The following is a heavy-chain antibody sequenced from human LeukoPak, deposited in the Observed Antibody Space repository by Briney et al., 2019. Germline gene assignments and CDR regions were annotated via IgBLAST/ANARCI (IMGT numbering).Heavy chain of an antibody. CDR1: GYTFTIYA. CDR3: AREGLLLERAFDI. J-gene: IGHJ3*02. V-gene: IGHV1-3*01. CDR2: INVGNGNT. Sequence: ASVKVSCKASGYTFTIYAMHWVRQAPGQRLGWMGWINVGNGNTKYSQKFQGRVTITRDTSASTAFMELSSLRSEDTAVYYCAREGLLLERAFDIWGQGTMVTVSS. D-gene: IGHD1-26*01.